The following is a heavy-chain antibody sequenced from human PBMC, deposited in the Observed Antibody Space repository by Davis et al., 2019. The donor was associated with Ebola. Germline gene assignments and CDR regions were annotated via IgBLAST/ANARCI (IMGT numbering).Heavy chain of an antibody. CDR3: ARGNIVVVPAAIYNWFDP. J-gene: IGHJ5*02. CDR1: GTSLSSTHYY. V-gene: IGHV4-39*07. CDR2: IYHSGST. Sequence: SETLSLTCTVSGTSLSSTHYYWGWIRQPPGKGLEWIGYIYHSGSTYYNPSLKSRVTISVDRSKNQFSLKLSSVTAADTAVYYCARGNIVVVPAAIYNWFDPWGQGTLVTVSS. D-gene: IGHD2-2*01.